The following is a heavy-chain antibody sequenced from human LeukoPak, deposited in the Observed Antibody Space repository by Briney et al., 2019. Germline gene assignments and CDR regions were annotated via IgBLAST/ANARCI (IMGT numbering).Heavy chain of an antibody. CDR3: ARGLEDYYDSSGPYHDAFDI. CDR1: GGTFSSYA. J-gene: IGHJ3*02. D-gene: IGHD3-22*01. CDR2: IIPIFGTA. V-gene: IGHV1-69*13. Sequence: SVKVSCKASGGTFSSYAISWVRQAPGQGLEWMGGIIPIFGTANYAQKFQGRVTITADESTSTAYMELSSLRFEDTAVYYCARGLEDYYDSSGPYHDAFDIWGQGTMVTVSS.